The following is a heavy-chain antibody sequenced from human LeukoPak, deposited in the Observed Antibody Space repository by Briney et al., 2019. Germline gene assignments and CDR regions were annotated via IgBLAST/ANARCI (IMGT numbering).Heavy chain of an antibody. Sequence: SETLSLTCSVSGASISTYYWSWIRQPAGKVLEWIGRIYNSGNTNYNPSLKSRVTMSLDTSKNQLSLKLTSVTAADTAVYYCARNSGYYWGQGTLVTVSS. CDR3: ARNSGYY. V-gene: IGHV4-4*07. J-gene: IGHJ4*02. CDR1: GASISTYY. D-gene: IGHD3-10*01. CDR2: IYNSGNT.